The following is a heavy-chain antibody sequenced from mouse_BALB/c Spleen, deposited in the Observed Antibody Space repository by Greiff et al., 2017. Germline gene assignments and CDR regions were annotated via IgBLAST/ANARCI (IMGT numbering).Heavy chain of an antibody. J-gene: IGHJ4*01. CDR3: AREDRYDVYYYAMDY. CDR2: INPYNDGT. Sequence: VQLQQSGPELVKPGASVKMSCKASGYTFTSYVMHWVKQKPGQGLEWIGYINPYNDGTKYNEKFKGKATLTSDKSSSTAYMELSSLTSEDSAVYYCAREDRYDVYYYAMDYWGQGTSVTVSS. D-gene: IGHD2-14*01. CDR1: GYTFTSYV. V-gene: IGHV1-14*01.